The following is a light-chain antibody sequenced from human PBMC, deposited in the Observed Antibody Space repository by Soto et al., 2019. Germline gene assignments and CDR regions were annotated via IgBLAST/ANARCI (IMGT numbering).Light chain of an antibody. J-gene: IGKJ3*01. Sequence: DIRMNQSPSSLSAFIGDRVTITCQASQDIVNSLNWYQQKPGKAPKLLIYAASSLETGVPSKFSGSGSGTDFSFTIFSLQPEDVATYYCQHYDSLPPTFGPGTKVDIK. V-gene: IGKV1-33*01. CDR2: AAS. CDR1: QDIVNS. CDR3: QHYDSLPPT.